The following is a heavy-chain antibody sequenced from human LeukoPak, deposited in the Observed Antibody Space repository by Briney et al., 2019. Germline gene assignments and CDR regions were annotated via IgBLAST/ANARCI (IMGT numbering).Heavy chain of an antibody. J-gene: IGHJ4*02. V-gene: IGHV3-23*01. CDR2: ISGSGGST. CDR3: ARDGGSSGYPRWGDY. D-gene: IGHD3-22*01. Sequence: GGSLRLSWAASGFTFSSYAMSWVRQAPGKGLEWVSAISGSGGSTYYADSVKGRFTISRDNSKNTLYLQMNSLRAEDTAVYYCARDGGSSGYPRWGDYWGQGTLVTVSS. CDR1: GFTFSSYA.